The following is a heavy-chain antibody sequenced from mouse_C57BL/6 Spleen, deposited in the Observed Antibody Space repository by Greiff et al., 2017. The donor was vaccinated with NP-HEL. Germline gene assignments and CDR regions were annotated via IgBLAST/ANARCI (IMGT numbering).Heavy chain of an antibody. D-gene: IGHD1-1*01. J-gene: IGHJ1*03. Sequence: VHLVESGPGLVAPSPSLSITCTVSGFSLTSYAISWVRQPPGKGLEWLGVIWTGGGTNYNSALNSRLSISKDNSKSQVFLKMNSLQTDDTARYYCARNSDGSRRYFDVWGTGTTVTVSS. CDR3: ARNSDGSRRYFDV. CDR1: GFSLTSYA. V-gene: IGHV2-9-1*01. CDR2: IWTGGGT.